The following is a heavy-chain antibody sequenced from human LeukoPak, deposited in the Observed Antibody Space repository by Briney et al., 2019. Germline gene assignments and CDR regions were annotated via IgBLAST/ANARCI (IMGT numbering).Heavy chain of an antibody. V-gene: IGHV3-72*01. CDR1: GFTFSDRY. J-gene: IGHJ4*02. Sequence: SGGSLRLSCTASGFTFSDRYIDWVRQAPGKGLEWVGRSRNKANSYTTEYAASVKGRFTISRDGSKNLLYLQMNSLTPEDTAVYYCTRCSTGTRLYYFDYWGQGTLVTVSS. CDR3: TRCSTGTRLYYFDY. D-gene: IGHD1/OR15-1a*01. CDR2: SRNKANSYTT.